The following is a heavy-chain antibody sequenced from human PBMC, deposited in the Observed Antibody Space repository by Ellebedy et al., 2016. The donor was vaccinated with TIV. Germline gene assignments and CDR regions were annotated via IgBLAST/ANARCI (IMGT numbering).Heavy chain of an antibody. J-gene: IGHJ4*02. CDR3: ARGTHSSAWYPLDY. CDR2: IGVSGAT. CDR1: GFTFSNYD. D-gene: IGHD6-19*01. V-gene: IGHV3-13*01. Sequence: GESLKISCAASGFTFSNYDMHWVRQPTGKGLEWVSGIGVSGATYYPGSVKGRFTISRENAKNSLYLQMNSLRVGDTAVYYCARGTHSSAWYPLDYWGQGTLVTVSS.